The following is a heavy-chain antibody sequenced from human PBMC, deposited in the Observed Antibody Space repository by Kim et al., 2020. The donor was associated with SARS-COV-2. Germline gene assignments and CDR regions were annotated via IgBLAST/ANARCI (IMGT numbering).Heavy chain of an antibody. D-gene: IGHD3-9*01. CDR3: ARGAHRTIRYFDWFPFDY. V-gene: IGHV4-59*01. Sequence: SETLSLTCTVSGGSISSYYWSWIRQPPGKGLEWIGYIYYSGSTNYNPSLKSRVTISVDTSKNQFSLKLSSVTAADTAVYYCARGAHRTIRYFDWFPFDYWGQGTLVTVSS. J-gene: IGHJ4*02. CDR2: IYYSGST. CDR1: GGSISSYY.